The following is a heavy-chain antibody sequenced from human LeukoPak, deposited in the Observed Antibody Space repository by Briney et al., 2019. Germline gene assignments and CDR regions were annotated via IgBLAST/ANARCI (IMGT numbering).Heavy chain of an antibody. CDR1: GFTFTDYY. D-gene: IGHD3-10*01. V-gene: IGHV3-11*05. Sequence: PGGSLRLSCAASGFTFTDYYMSWIRQAPGKGLEWVSYIGSSSSSTNYADAVKGRFTISRDNAKNSLYLQMNSLRAEDTAMYYGARDCVDCGSGSPFDYWGQGTLVTVSS. CDR2: IGSSSSST. J-gene: IGHJ4*02. CDR3: ARDCVDCGSGSPFDY.